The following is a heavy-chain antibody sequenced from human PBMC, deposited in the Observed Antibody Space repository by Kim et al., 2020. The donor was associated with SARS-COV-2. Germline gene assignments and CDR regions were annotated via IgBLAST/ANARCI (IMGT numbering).Heavy chain of an antibody. CDR3: ARGRMSSGWYGSYYFDY. CDR2: INPNTGGT. V-gene: IGHV1-2*02. Sequence: ASVKLSCKASGYTFTDYYLYWVRQAPGHGLEWMGWINPNTGGTNYAQKFQVRVTMTRDMSISTAYVELSRLTSDDTAVYYCARGRMSSGWYGSYYFDYWGQGTLVSVSS. D-gene: IGHD6-19*01. CDR1: GYTFTDYY. J-gene: IGHJ4*02.